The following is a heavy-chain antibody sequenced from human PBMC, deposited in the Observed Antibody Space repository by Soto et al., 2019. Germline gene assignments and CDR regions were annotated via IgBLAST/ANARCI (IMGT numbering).Heavy chain of an antibody. CDR2: ISYDGSNQ. D-gene: IGHD3-16*02. J-gene: IGHJ4*02. CDR1: GFTFSSYG. V-gene: IGHV3-30*18. Sequence: WGSLRLSCAASGFTFSSYGLHWVRQAPGKGLEWVAIISYDGSNQYYADSVKGRFTISRDNSKNTLYLQMNSLRAEDTAVYYCAKALGELSPESYDHWGQGVLVTVSS. CDR3: AKALGELSPESYDH.